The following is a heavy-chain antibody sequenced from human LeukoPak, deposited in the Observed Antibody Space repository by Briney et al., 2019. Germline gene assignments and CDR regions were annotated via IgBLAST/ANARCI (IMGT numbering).Heavy chain of an antibody. J-gene: IGHJ4*02. CDR3: AKDARVDTAMVFDY. V-gene: IGHV3-23*01. CDR1: GFTFSSYA. CDR2: ISGSGGST. D-gene: IGHD5-18*01. Sequence: AGGPLRLSCAASGFTFSSYAMSWVRQAPGKGLEWVSAISGSGGSTYYADSAKGRFTISRDNSKNTLYLQMNSLRAEDTAVYYCAKDARVDTAMVFDYWGQGTLVTVSS.